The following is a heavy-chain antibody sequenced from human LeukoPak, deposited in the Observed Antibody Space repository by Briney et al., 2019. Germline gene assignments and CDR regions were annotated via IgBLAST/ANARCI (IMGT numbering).Heavy chain of an antibody. V-gene: IGHV4-39*01. J-gene: IGHJ4*02. CDR1: GGSVNSSSYY. CDR3: ARSSMFRGVTFDY. D-gene: IGHD3-10*01. CDR2: VYHSGYT. Sequence: MASETLSLTCTVSGGSVNSSSYYWGWIRQPPGKALEWIGSVYHSGYTYYNPSLKSRVTISIDTPKNQFSLRLSSVTAADTAVYYCARSSMFRGVTFDYWGQGTLVTVSS.